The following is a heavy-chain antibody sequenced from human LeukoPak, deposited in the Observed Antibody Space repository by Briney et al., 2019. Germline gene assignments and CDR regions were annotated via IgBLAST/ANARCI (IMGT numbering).Heavy chain of an antibody. D-gene: IGHD1-26*01. CDR1: GFTLSSHA. CDR2: DGNNK. CDR3: ARDFSGRYSIDY. J-gene: IGHJ4*02. V-gene: IGHV3-30-3*01. Sequence: GRSLRLSCAASGFTLSSHAMHWVRQAPGKGLEWVAYDGNNKYYADSVKGRFTTSRDNSKNTLDLQMNNLRAEDTAVYYCARDFSGRYSIDYWGQGTLVTVSS.